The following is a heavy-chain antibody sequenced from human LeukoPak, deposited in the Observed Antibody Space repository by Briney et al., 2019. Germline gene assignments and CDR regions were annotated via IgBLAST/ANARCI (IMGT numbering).Heavy chain of an antibody. CDR3: ARARDTSCYR. CDR2: ISISVSTI. D-gene: IGHD2-2*02. Sequence: PLRCLRLSRAPSVVTLTDDYISCIPHSPGKGLEWGSYISISVSTIYYTDSAKGRFTISKDNAKHSLYLQRSSLISEPTAVYCGARARDTSCYRWGQGTLVTVSS. J-gene: IGHJ4*02. V-gene: IGHV3-11*04. CDR1: VVTLTDDY.